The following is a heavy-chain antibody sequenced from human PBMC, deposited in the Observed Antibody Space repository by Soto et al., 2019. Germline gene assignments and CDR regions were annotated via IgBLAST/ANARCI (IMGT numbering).Heavy chain of an antibody. D-gene: IGHD3-3*01. V-gene: IGHV1-24*01. CDR2: FDPEDGET. CDR3: ATDLVAFLGVVGVGWFDP. J-gene: IGHJ5*02. CDR1: GYTLTELS. Sequence: QVQLVQSGAEVKKPGASVKVSCTVSGYTLTELSMHWVRQAPGKGLEWMGGFDPEDGETIYAQKFQGRVTMTEDTSTVTAYMELSSLRSEDTAVYYCATDLVAFLGVVGVGWFDPWGQGTLVSVSS.